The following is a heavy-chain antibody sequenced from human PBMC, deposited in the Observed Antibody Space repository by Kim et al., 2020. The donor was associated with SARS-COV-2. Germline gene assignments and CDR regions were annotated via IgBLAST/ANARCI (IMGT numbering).Heavy chain of an antibody. V-gene: IGHV3-74*01. J-gene: IGHJ5*02. Sequence: SDAVNVKSRFTISRDNAKNTLYMKINSLTDEDTAVYYCARAPHLGYNCFDPWGQRTLITVSS. CDR3: ARAPHLGYNCFDP. D-gene: IGHD3-3*02.